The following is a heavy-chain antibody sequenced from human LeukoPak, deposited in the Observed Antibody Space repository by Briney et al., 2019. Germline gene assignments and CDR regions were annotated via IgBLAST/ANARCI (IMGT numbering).Heavy chain of an antibody. CDR1: GGSFSGYY. J-gene: IGHJ5*02. D-gene: IGHD1-7*01. CDR2: INHSGST. Sequence: SETLSLTCSVYGGSFSGYYWSWIRQPPGKGLEWIGEINHSGSTNYNPSLKSRVTLSVDRSNNQVSLKLSSVTAADTAIYYCASELRQNWFDPWGQGTLVTVSS. CDR3: ASELRQNWFDP. V-gene: IGHV4-34*01.